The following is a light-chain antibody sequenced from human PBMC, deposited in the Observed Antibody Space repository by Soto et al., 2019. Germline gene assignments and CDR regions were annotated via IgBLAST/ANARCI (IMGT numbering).Light chain of an antibody. CDR1: QGLNTN. CDR3: QQSNNYFT. J-gene: IGKJ3*01. Sequence: IQLTQSPSSLSASVGDRVTITCRASQGLNTNLAWYQQKPGKAPNLLIYGASTLQKGVPSRFSGNGSGTVFTLTISSLQPEDLATYYCQQSNNYFTFGRGTKVDIK. CDR2: GAS. V-gene: IGKV1-9*01.